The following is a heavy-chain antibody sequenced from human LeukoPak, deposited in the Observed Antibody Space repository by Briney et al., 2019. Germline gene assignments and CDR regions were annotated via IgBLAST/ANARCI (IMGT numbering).Heavy chain of an antibody. V-gene: IGHV3-9*03. D-gene: IGHD4-17*01. CDR1: GFTFDDYA. Sequence: GGSLRLSCAASGFTFDDYAMHWVRQAPGKGLEWVSGISWSSGSIGYADSVKGRFTISRDNAKNSLYLQMNSLRAEDMALYYCAKGGTYGDYVDAFDIWGQGTMVTVSS. CDR3: AKGGTYGDYVDAFDI. J-gene: IGHJ3*02. CDR2: ISWSSGSI.